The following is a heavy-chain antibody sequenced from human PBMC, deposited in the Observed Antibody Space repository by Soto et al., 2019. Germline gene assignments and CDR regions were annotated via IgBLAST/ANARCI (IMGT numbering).Heavy chain of an antibody. J-gene: IGHJ6*02. CDR2: ISSSSSYI. V-gene: IGHV3-21*01. Sequence: GGSLRLSCAASGFTFSSYSMNWVRQAPGKGLEGVSSISSSSSYIYYADSVKGRFTISRDNAKNSPYLQINSLRAEDTAAYYCARDVACGGACYYYYYYGMDVWGQGTTVTVSS. D-gene: IGHD2-21*02. CDR1: GFTFSSYS. CDR3: ARDVACGGACYYYYYYGMDV.